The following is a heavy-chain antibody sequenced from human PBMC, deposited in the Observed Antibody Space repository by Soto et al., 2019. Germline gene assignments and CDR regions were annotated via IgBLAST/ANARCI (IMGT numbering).Heavy chain of an antibody. Sequence: SETLSLTCAVYGGSFSGYYWSWIRQPPGKGLEWIGYIYYSGSTNYNPSLKSRVTISVDTSKNQFSLKLSSVTAADTAVYYCARLGGTGYYYYYMDVWGKGTAVTVSS. J-gene: IGHJ6*03. D-gene: IGHD1-1*01. V-gene: IGHV4-59*08. CDR2: IYYSGST. CDR1: GGSFSGYY. CDR3: ARLGGTGYYYYYMDV.